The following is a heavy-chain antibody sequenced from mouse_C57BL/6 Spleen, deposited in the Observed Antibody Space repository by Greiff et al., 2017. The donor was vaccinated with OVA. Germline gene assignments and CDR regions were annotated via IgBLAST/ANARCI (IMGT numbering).Heavy chain of an antibody. J-gene: IGHJ4*01. Sequence: EVKLVESGPELVKPGASVKIPCKASGYTFTDYNMDWVKQSHGKSLEWIGDINPNNGGTIYNQKFKGKATLTVDKSSSTAYMELRSMTAEDTAVYDCAREGSYPMDDWGQGTSVTVSA. CDR3: AREGSYPMDD. CDR2: INPNNGGT. CDR1: GYTFTDYN. V-gene: IGHV1-18*01.